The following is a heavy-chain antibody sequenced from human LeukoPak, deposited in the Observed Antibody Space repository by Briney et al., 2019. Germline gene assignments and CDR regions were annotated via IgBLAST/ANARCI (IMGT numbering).Heavy chain of an antibody. D-gene: IGHD3-10*02. V-gene: IGHV1-2*02. CDR1: GYTFTGYY. CDR2: LNPKSGGT. Sequence: KPGASVKVSCRASGYTFTGYYMHWVRKAPGQGLEWMGLLNPKSGGTNYAQKFQDRVTMTRDTSISTAYIELSRLRYDDTAVYYCAELGITMIGGVWGKGTTVTISS. J-gene: IGHJ6*04. CDR3: AELGITMIGGV.